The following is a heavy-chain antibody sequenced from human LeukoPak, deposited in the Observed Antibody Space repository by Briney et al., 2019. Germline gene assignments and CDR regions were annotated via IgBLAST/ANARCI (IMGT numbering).Heavy chain of an antibody. CDR1: GFTFSSYA. CDR3: AKNGYSSSWYEDY. V-gene: IGHV3-21*01. D-gene: IGHD6-13*01. Sequence: GGSLRLSCAASGFTFSSYAMSWVRQAPGKGLEWVSSISSSSSYIYYADSVKGRFTISRDNAKNSLYLQMNSLRAEDTAVYYCAKNGYSSSWYEDYWGQGTLVTVSS. J-gene: IGHJ4*02. CDR2: ISSSSSYI.